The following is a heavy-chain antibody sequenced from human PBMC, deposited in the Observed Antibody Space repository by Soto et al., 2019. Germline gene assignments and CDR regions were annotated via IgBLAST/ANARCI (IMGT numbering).Heavy chain of an antibody. CDR2: LYSGGNT. Sequence: PGGSLRLSCAASEFTVTNNEMSWARQAPGKGLEWVSILYSGGNTYYADSVEGRFTISRDGSKNTLYLHMDSLRAEDTAVYYCALRRVAYADFWGQGTRVTVSS. CDR3: ALRRVAYADF. V-gene: IGHV3-53*01. CDR1: EFTVTNNE. D-gene: IGHD2-2*01. J-gene: IGHJ4*02.